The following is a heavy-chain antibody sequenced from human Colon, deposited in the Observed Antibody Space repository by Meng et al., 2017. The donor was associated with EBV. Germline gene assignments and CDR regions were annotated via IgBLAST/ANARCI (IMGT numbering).Heavy chain of an antibody. V-gene: IGHV3-53*01. CDR3: ARYGDYAPKD. D-gene: IGHD4-17*01. Sequence: VQLVESGGGLIPAGGSLRLSCAASGFTVSSNYMTWVRQAPGKGLEWVSVIYSGGGTYLADSVKGRFTISRDNSKNTLYLQMNSLRAEDTAVYYCARYGDYAPKDWGQGTLVTVSS. CDR1: GFTVSSNY. J-gene: IGHJ4*02. CDR2: IYSGGGT.